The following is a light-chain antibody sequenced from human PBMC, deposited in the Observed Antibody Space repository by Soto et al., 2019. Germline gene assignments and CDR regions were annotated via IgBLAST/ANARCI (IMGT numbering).Light chain of an antibody. CDR1: QSVSSSY. V-gene: IGKV3-20*01. CDR2: GAS. Sequence: EIVLMQSPGTLSLSQGERATLSCRASQSVSSSYLAWYQQKPGQAPRLLIYGASTRATGIPDRFSGSGSGTDFTLTISRLEPEDFAVYYCQQYGSSIKTFGQGTRLEIK. J-gene: IGKJ5*01. CDR3: QQYGSSIKT.